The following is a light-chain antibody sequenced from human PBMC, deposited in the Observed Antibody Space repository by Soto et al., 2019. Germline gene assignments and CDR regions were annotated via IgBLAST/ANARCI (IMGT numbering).Light chain of an antibody. J-gene: IGKJ5*01. CDR2: DAS. V-gene: IGKV3-11*01. CDR3: QQRNNRPPRIT. CDR1: QSVSDF. Sequence: VLTQSPATLSLSPGERATLSCRASQSVSDFLAWYQQKPGQPPRLLIYDASHRATGIPARFSGSGAGTDFTLTSSSLEPEDFAVSYCQQRNNRPPRITFGQGTRLEIK.